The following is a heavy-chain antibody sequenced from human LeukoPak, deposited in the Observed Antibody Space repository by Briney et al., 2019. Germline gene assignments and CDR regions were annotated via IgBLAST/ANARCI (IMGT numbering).Heavy chain of an antibody. D-gene: IGHD3-10*01. CDR3: ARAVRGVIISKAKYYFDY. V-gene: IGHV5-51*01. J-gene: IGHJ4*02. Sequence: GESPKISCKGSGYSFTTYWIGWVRQMPGKGLEWMGIIYPGDSDTRYSPSFQGQVTISADKSISTAYLQWSSLKASDTAMYYCARAVRGVIISKAKYYFDYWGQGTLVTVSS. CDR1: GYSFTTYW. CDR2: IYPGDSDT.